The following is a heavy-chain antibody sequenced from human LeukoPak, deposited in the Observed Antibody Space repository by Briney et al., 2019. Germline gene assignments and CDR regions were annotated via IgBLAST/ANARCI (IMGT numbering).Heavy chain of an antibody. CDR3: ARDPWDSSSWPLVAPLGY. CDR1: GYTFTGYY. D-gene: IGHD6-13*01. Sequence: ASVKVSCKASGYTFTGYYMHWVRQAPGQGLEWMGWINPNSGGTNYAQKFQGRVTMTRDTSISTAYMELSRLRSDDTAVYYCARDPWDSSSWPLVAPLGYWGQGTLVTVSS. V-gene: IGHV1-2*02. J-gene: IGHJ4*02. CDR2: INPNSGGT.